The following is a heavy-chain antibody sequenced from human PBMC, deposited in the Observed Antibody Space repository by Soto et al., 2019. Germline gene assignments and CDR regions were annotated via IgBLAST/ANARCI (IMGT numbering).Heavy chain of an antibody. J-gene: IGHJ6*02. D-gene: IGHD3-10*01. CDR3: ARGTTRVRGVIITPYGMDV. CDR1: GGSISSYY. V-gene: IGHV4-59*08. Sequence: SETLSLTCTVSGGSISSYYWSWIRQPPGKGLEWIGYIYYSGSTNYNPSLKSRVTISVDTSKNQFSLKLSSVTAADTAVYYCARGTTRVRGVIITPYGMDVWGQGTTVTVSS. CDR2: IYYSGST.